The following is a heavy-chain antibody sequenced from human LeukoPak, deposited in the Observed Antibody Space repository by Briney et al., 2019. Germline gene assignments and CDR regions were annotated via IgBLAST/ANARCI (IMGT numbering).Heavy chain of an antibody. V-gene: IGHV4-34*01. CDR3: ARCQGPTYYHDSSGAKRSWFDP. Sequence: SETLSLTCAVYGGSFSGYYWSWIRQPPGKGLEWIGEINHSGSTNYNPSLKSRVTISVDTSKNQFSLKLSSVTAADTAVYYCARCQGPTYYHDSSGAKRSWFDPWGQGTLVTVSS. CDR2: INHSGST. J-gene: IGHJ5*02. D-gene: IGHD3-22*01. CDR1: GGSFSGYY.